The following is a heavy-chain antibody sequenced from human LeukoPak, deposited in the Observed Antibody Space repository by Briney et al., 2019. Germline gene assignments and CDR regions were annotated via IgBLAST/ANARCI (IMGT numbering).Heavy chain of an antibody. J-gene: IGHJ4*02. CDR3: ARDRRYCSGDNCYSGVDY. D-gene: IGHD2-15*01. CDR2: MYSGGYT. V-gene: IGHV3-53*01. CDR1: RLTVSANY. Sequence: HPGGSLRLSCVASRLTVSANYMTWVRQAPGEGLDWVSVMYSGGYTYCADSVKGRFTISRDNSKNTVYLQMNSLRVEDSAVYYCARDRRYCSGDNCYSGVDYWGQGTRVIVSS.